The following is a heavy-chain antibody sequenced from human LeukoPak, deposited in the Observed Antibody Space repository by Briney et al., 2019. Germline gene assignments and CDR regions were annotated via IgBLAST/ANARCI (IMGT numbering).Heavy chain of an antibody. CDR2: INHSGST. Sequence: SETLSLTCAVYGGSFSGYYWSWIRQPPGKGLEWIGEINHSGSTNYNPSLKSRVTISVDTSKNQFSLKLSSVTAADTAVYYCACIAAAGSFGWFDPWGQGTLVTVSS. J-gene: IGHJ5*02. CDR1: GGSFSGYY. D-gene: IGHD6-13*01. CDR3: ACIAAAGSFGWFDP. V-gene: IGHV4-34*01.